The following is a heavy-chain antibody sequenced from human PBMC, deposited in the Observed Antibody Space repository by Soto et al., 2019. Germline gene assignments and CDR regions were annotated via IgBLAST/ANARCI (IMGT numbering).Heavy chain of an antibody. CDR1: GGSISSGGYY. Sequence: SETLSLTCTVSGGSISSGGYYWSWIRQHPGKGLEWIGYIYYSGSTYYNPSLKSRVTISVDTSKNQFSLKLSSVTAADTAVYYCARLYGSGSYIDYWGQGTLVTVS. D-gene: IGHD3-10*01. CDR2: IYYSGST. J-gene: IGHJ4*02. CDR3: ARLYGSGSYIDY. V-gene: IGHV4-31*03.